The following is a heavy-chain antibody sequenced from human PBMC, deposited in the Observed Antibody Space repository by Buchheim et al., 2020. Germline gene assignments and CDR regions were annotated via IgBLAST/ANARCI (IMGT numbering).Heavy chain of an antibody. CDR2: ARNKANSYTT. D-gene: IGHD2-21*02. J-gene: IGHJ4*02. CDR1: GLTFSDHY. Sequence: EVQLVESGGGLVQPGGSLRLSCAASGLTFSDHYMDWVRQATGRGREWVVRARNKANSYTTEYAASVEGRFTVPRDDSKKSLYLQMNSLKTEDTAVYYCARSAGGADLIDYWGQGTL. CDR3: ARSAGGADLIDY. V-gene: IGHV3-72*01.